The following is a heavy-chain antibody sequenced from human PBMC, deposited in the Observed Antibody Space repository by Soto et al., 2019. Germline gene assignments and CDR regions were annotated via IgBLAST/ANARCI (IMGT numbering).Heavy chain of an antibody. CDR2: IYYSGST. Sequence: SETLSLTCTVSGGTISSSSYCWGWIRQSPGKGLEWIGSIYYSGSTYYNPSLKSRVTISVDTSKNQVSLKLNSVTAADTAVYYCASSSSPYYYYYMDVWGKGTAVTVSS. CDR1: GGTISSSSYC. J-gene: IGHJ6*03. V-gene: IGHV4-39*01. CDR3: ASSSSPYYYYYMDV. D-gene: IGHD6-6*01.